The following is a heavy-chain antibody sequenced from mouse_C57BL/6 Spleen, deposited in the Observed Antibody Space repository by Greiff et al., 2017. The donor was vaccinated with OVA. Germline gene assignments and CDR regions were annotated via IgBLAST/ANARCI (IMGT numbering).Heavy chain of an antibody. Sequence: EVQRVESGGGLVQPGGSMKLSCVASGFTFSNYWMNWVRQSPEKGLEWVAQIRLKSDNYATHYAESVKGRFTISRDDSKSSVYLQMNNLRAEDTGIYYCTASLYYYGSSYEAMDYWGQGTSVTVSS. CDR1: GFTFSNYW. D-gene: IGHD1-1*01. CDR2: IRLKSDNYAT. J-gene: IGHJ4*01. CDR3: TASLYYYGSSYEAMDY. V-gene: IGHV6-3*01.